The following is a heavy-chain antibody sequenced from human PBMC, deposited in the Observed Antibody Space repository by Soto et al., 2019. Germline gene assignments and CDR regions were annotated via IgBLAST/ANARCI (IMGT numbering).Heavy chain of an antibody. CDR3: AKDRPPDIVVIIPAALDY. J-gene: IGHJ4*02. CDR2: VSGGGAT. D-gene: IGHD2-2*01. Sequence: GGSLRLSCAASGFTFSSYAMSWVRQAPGKGLEWVSVVSGGGATYYADPVKGRFTISRDNSKNTLYLQMNSLRVEDTAVYYCAKDRPPDIVVIIPAALDYWGQGTLVTVSS. CDR1: GFTFSSYA. V-gene: IGHV3-23*01.